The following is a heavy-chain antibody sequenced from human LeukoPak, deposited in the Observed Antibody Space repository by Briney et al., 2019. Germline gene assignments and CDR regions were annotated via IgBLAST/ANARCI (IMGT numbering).Heavy chain of an antibody. D-gene: IGHD5-12*01. CDR3: ARVSEVATIFDY. J-gene: IGHJ4*02. CDR2: IYYSGST. Sequence: PSETLSLTCTVSGGSISSSSYYWGWIRQPPGKGLEWIGSIYYSGSTYYNPSLKSRVTISVDTSKNQFSLKLSSVTVADTAVYYCARVSEVATIFDYWGQGTLVTVSS. V-gene: IGHV4-39*07. CDR1: GGSISSSSYY.